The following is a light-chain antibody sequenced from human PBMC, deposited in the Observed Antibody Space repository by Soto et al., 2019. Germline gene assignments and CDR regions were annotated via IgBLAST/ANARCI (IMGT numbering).Light chain of an antibody. V-gene: IGLV2-23*02. Sequence: QSVLTQPASVSGTPGQSITISCTGTNSDVGKYDFVSWYQHYPDKAPKFIIYEVNKRPSGVSHRFSGTKSGSTASLTTSGLQAEDEAHYYCCSYTSSETVVFGGGTKLTVL. CDR1: NSDVGKYDF. CDR3: CSYTSSETVV. J-gene: IGLJ3*02. CDR2: EVN.